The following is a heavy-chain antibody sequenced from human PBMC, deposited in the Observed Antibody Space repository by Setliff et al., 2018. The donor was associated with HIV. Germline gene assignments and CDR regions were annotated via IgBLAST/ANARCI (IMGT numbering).Heavy chain of an antibody. CDR3: ARGADASGYFYREYFQH. CDR2: VVPTIHEA. D-gene: IGHD3-22*01. J-gene: IGHJ1*01. CDR1: GVTFNYSF. V-gene: IGHV1-69*13. Sequence: ASVKVSCKASGVTFNYSFITWVRQAPGQGLEWMGGVVPTIHEATYAQKFQGRVTITADESATTVYMEMSGLTSEDTAIYYCARGADASGYFYREYFQHWSQGTLVTVSS.